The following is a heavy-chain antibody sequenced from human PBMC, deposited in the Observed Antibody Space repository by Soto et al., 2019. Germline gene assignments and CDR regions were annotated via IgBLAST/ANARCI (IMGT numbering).Heavy chain of an antibody. CDR1: GGSMSSSSYY. Sequence: AAETLSLTCTVSGGSMSSSSYYWGWIRQPPGKGLEWIGSIYYSGSTYYNPSLKSRVTISVDTSKNQFSLKLSSVTAADTAVYYFLCYLTTVTTGRFDYWGQGTLVTVSS. D-gene: IGHD4-17*01. V-gene: IGHV4-39*03. CDR2: IYYSGST. J-gene: IGHJ4*02. CDR3: LCYLTTVTTGRFDY.